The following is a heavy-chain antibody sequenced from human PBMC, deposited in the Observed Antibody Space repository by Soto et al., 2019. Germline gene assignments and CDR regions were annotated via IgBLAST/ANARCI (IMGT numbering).Heavy chain of an antibody. Sequence: EVQLVESGGGLVTPGVSLRLSCAASGFTFSSYSMNWVIQAPGKGLEWVSSISSSSSYIYYADSVKGRFTISRDNAKNSLYLQMNSLRAEDTAVYYCASSRLRYFDWLLGLFDYWGQGTLVTVSS. CDR1: GFTFSSYS. D-gene: IGHD3-9*01. J-gene: IGHJ4*02. CDR3: ASSRLRYFDWLLGLFDY. CDR2: ISSSSSYI. V-gene: IGHV3-21*01.